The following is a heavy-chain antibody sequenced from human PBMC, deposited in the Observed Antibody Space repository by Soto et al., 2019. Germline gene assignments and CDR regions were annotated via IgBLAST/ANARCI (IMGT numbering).Heavy chain of an antibody. CDR1: GFTFSSYS. V-gene: IGHV3-21*01. Sequence: GGSLRLSCAASGFTFSSYSMNWVRQAPGKGLEWVSSISSSSSYIYYADSVKGRFTISRDNAKNSLYLQMNSLRAEDTAVYYCARSPSSDQNWFDPWGQGTLVTVSS. J-gene: IGHJ5*02. CDR3: ARSPSSDQNWFDP. CDR2: ISSSSSYI.